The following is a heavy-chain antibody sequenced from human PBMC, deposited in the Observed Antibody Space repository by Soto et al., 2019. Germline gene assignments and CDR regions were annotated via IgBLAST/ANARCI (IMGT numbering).Heavy chain of an antibody. CDR3: TRGLLGGAPSYTFHGMDV. CDR1: GFTFSDHY. D-gene: IGHD1-26*01. V-gene: IGHV3-72*01. Sequence: EVQLVESGGGLVQPGGSLRLSCAASGFTFSDHYMDWVRQAPGKGLEWVARSRNRVNSHTTEYAASVKGRFTISRDETNSSLYQKMNSLKIEDTAVYYCTRGLLGGAPSYTFHGMDVWGQGTTVTVSS. CDR2: SRNRVNSHTT. J-gene: IGHJ6*01.